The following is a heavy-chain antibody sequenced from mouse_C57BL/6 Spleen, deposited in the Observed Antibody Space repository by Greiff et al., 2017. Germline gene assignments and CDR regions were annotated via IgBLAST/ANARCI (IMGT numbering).Heavy chain of an antibody. J-gene: IGHJ2*01. CDR1: GYTFTSYW. Sequence: QVQLKESGAELAKPGASVKLSCKASGYTFTSYWMHWVKQRPGQGLEWIGYINPSSGYPKYNQKFKDKATLTADKSSSTAYMQLSSLTYEDSAVYYCARWEGYDGFYFDYWGQGTTLTVSS. CDR3: ARWEGYDGFYFDY. CDR2: INPSSGYP. D-gene: IGHD2-2*01. V-gene: IGHV1-7*01.